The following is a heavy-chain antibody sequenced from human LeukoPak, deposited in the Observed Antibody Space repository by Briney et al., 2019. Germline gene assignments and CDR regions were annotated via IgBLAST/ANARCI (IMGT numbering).Heavy chain of an antibody. J-gene: IGHJ5*02. D-gene: IGHD2-2*01. CDR2: IYSSGTI. Sequence: PGGSLRLSCAASGFIVSSSYMSWVRQAPGKGLEWVSIIYSSGTIYYADSVKGRFTISRDNSKNTLYLQMNSLRVDDTAVYYCAKDRGGYCSSTSCPAHNWFDPWGQGTLVTVPS. V-gene: IGHV3-53*01. CDR1: GFIVSSSY. CDR3: AKDRGGYCSSTSCPAHNWFDP.